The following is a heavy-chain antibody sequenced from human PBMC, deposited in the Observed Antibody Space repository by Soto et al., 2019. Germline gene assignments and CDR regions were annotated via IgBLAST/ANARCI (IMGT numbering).Heavy chain of an antibody. V-gene: IGHV3-23*01. CDR1: GFTFSNFA. J-gene: IGHJ5*02. CDR3: AKGSWFDP. Sequence: PGGSLRLSCAASGFTFSNFAMAWVRQAPGKGLEWVSTMSGGGDITNYADSVKGRFTISRDNSENTLYLQMNSLRAEDTALYYCAKGSWFDPWGQGTLVTVSS. CDR2: MSGGGDIT.